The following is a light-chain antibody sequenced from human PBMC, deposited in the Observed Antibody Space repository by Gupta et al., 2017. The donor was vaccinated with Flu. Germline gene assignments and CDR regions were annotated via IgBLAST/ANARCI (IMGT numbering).Light chain of an antibody. J-gene: IGKJ1*01. CDR3: QQSFSSPPT. CDR2: ATF. Sequence: GDRVTITCRASQDIKTFLNWYQQRPGSAPKLLVYATFSLQTGVTSRFSGAGSGADFTLTIDALQPDDFATYYCQQSFSSPPTFGHGTRV. CDR1: QDIKTF. V-gene: IGKV1-39*01.